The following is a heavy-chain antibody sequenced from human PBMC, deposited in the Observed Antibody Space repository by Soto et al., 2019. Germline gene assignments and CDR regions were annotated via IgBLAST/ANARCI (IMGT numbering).Heavy chain of an antibody. CDR1: GFTFSSYS. J-gene: IGHJ4*02. Sequence: GGSLRLSCAASGFTFSSYSMNWVRQAPGKGLEWVSYISSSSSTIYYADSVKGRFTISRDNAKNSLYLQMNSLRAEDTAVYYCARDHGEYSGYDYRPDYWGQGTLVTVSS. CDR3: ARDHGEYSGYDYRPDY. D-gene: IGHD5-12*01. CDR2: ISSSSSTI. V-gene: IGHV3-48*01.